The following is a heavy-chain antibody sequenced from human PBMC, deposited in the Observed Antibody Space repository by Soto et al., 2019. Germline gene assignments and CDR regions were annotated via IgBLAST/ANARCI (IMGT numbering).Heavy chain of an antibody. CDR1: GFTVSNNY. CDR2: IYSGGST. V-gene: IGHV3-53*01. Sequence: GGSLRLSCAASGFTVSNNYMSWVRQAPGKGLEWVSIIYSGGSTYYADSVQGRFTISRDNSKNTLFLQMSSLRAEDTAVYYCAREGGGVYCSGGSCYGRYFDFWGQGTRVTVYS. CDR3: AREGGGVYCSGGSCYGRYFDF. D-gene: IGHD2-15*01. J-gene: IGHJ4*02.